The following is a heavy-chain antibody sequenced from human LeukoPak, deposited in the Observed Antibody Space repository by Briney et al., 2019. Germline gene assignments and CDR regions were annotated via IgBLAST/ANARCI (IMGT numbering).Heavy chain of an antibody. CDR2: ISWNSGTI. V-gene: IGHV3-9*01. Sequence: GGSLRLSCAASGFTFDDYAMHWVRQAPGKGLEWVSGISWNSGTIAYADSVKGRFTISRDNAKNSLYLQMNSLRAEDTALYYCAKDSGPRSFYFDFWGQGTLVTVSS. CDR3: AKDSGPRSFYFDF. J-gene: IGHJ4*02. CDR1: GFTFDDYA. D-gene: IGHD1-26*01.